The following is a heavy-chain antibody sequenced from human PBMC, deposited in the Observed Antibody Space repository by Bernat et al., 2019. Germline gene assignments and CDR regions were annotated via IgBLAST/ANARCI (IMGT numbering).Heavy chain of an antibody. CDR2: ISYDGSNK. CDR1: GFTFSSYG. Sequence: QVQLVESGGGVVQPGRSLRLSCAASGFTFSSYGMHWVRQAPVKGLEWVAVISYDGSNKYYADSVKDRFTISRDNSKNTLYLQMNSLRAEDTAVYYCAKTRGPYDSSGYYYGGGFDYWGQGTLVTVSS. D-gene: IGHD3-22*01. V-gene: IGHV3-30*18. J-gene: IGHJ4*02. CDR3: AKTRGPYDSSGYYYGGGFDY.